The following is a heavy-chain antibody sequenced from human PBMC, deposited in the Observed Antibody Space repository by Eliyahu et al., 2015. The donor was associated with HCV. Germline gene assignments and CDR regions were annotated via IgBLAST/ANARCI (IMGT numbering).Heavy chain of an antibody. CDR3: ARRRGYSYGHCDY. V-gene: IGHV4-4*02. J-gene: IGHJ4*02. D-gene: IGHD5-18*01. CDR2: GST. Sequence: GSTNYNPSLKSRVTISVDKSKNQFSLKLSSVTAADTAVYYCARRRGYSYGHCDYWGQGTLVTVSS.